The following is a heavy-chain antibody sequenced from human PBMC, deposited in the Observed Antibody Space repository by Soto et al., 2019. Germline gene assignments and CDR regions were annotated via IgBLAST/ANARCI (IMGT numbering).Heavy chain of an antibody. CDR3: ARRSLKHQLAYDILTGPNYYYYMDV. CDR1: GGSISSSSYY. V-gene: IGHV4-39*01. Sequence: PSETLSLTCTVSGGSISSSSYYWGWIRQPPGKGLEWIGSIYYSGSTYYNPSLKSRVTISVDTSKKQFSLKLSFVTAADTAVYYCARRSLKHQLAYDILTGPNYYYYMDVWGKGTTVTVSS. CDR2: IYYSGST. J-gene: IGHJ6*03. D-gene: IGHD3-9*01.